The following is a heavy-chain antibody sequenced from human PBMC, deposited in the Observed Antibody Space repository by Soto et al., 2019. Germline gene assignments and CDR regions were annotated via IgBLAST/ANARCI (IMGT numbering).Heavy chain of an antibody. CDR3: ARGGVYYGSGSYYQYYYYYYGMDV. V-gene: IGHV1-3*01. CDR2: INAGNGNT. Sequence: ASVKVSCKASGYTFTSYAMHWVRQAPGQRLEWMGWINAGNGNTKYSQKFQGRVTITRDTSASTAYMELSSLRSEDTAWYYCARGGVYYGSGSYYQYYYYYYGMDVWGQGTTVTVSS. D-gene: IGHD3-10*01. J-gene: IGHJ6*02. CDR1: GYTFTSYA.